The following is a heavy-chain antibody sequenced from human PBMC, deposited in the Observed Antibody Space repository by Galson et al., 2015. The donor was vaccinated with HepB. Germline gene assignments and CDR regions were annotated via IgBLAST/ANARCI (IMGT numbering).Heavy chain of an antibody. J-gene: IGHJ4*02. V-gene: IGHV3-23*01. CDR3: AKGNYGGNFGDYFDY. CDR1: GFTFSSYA. D-gene: IGHD4-23*01. CDR2: ISGSGGST. Sequence: SLRLSCAASGFTFSSYAMSWVRQAPGKGLEWVSAISGSGGSTYYADSVKGRFTISRDNSKNTLYLQMNSLRAEDTAVYYCAKGNYGGNFGDYFDYWGQGTLVTVSS.